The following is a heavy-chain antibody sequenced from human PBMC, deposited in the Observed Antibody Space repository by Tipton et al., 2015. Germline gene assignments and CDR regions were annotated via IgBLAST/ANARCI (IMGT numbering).Heavy chain of an antibody. V-gene: IGHV4-59*08. J-gene: IGHJ4*02. CDR1: GGSIGSHF. CDR3: ASPSLPHDRGDYYFQS. Sequence: TPSLTCTVSGGSIGSHFWSWIRQPPGKGLEWIGHTHYTGNTNYNASLKSRVTISIDRFKNQFSLKLSSVTAADTAVYYCASPSLPHDRGDYYFQSWGQGSLVTVSS. CDR2: THYTGNT. D-gene: IGHD2-21*02.